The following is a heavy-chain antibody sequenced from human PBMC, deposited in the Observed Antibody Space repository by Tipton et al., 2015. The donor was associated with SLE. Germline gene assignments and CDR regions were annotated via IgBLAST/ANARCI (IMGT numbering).Heavy chain of an antibody. D-gene: IGHD1-26*01. CDR1: GGSISSYY. CDR2: VYYSGGT. Sequence: GLVKPSQTLSLTCTVSGGSISSYYWNWIRQSPGKGLEWLGYVYYSGGTNYNPSVKSRVTISVDTSKNQFSLKLTSVTAADTAVYYCARHEAYSGSSPFDIWGHGTMVTVSS. CDR3: ARHEAYSGSSPFDI. V-gene: IGHV4-59*08. J-gene: IGHJ3*02.